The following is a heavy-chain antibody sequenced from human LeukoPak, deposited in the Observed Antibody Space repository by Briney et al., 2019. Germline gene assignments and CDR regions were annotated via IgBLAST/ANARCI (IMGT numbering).Heavy chain of an antibody. D-gene: IGHD3-22*01. CDR3: ARDRGHYYDNSNDY. V-gene: IGHV3-20*04. J-gene: IGHJ4*02. CDR2: INWNGGST. Sequence: PGGSLRLSCAASGFTFDDYGMSWVRQAPGKGLEWVSGINWNGGSTGYADSVKGRFTISRDNAKNSLYLQMNSLRAEDTALYYCARDRGHYYDNSNDYWGQGTQVTVSS. CDR1: GFTFDDYG.